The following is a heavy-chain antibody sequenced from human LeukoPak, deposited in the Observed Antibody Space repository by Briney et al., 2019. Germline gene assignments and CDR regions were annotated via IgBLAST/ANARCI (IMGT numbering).Heavy chain of an antibody. Sequence: ASVKVSCKASGYTFTGYYMHWVRQAPGQGLEWMGWINPNSGGTNYAQKLQGRVTMTTDTSTSTAYMELRSLRSDDTAVYYCARINPTSNWFDPWGQGTLVTVSS. CDR1: GYTFTGYY. CDR3: ARINPTSNWFDP. J-gene: IGHJ5*02. V-gene: IGHV1-2*02. CDR2: INPNSGGT.